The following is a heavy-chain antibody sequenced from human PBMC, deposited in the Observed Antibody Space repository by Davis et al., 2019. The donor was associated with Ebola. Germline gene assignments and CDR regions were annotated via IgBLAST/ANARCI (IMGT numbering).Heavy chain of an antibody. Sequence: SVKVSCKASGYTFTSYDINWVRQATGQGLEWMGGIIPIFGTANYAQKFQGRVTITADESTSTAYMELSSLGSEDTAVYYCARDRGDFWSGRGNPDYWGQGTLVTVSS. CDR2: IIPIFGTA. J-gene: IGHJ4*02. V-gene: IGHV1-69*13. CDR1: GYTFTSYD. D-gene: IGHD3-3*01. CDR3: ARDRGDFWSGRGNPDY.